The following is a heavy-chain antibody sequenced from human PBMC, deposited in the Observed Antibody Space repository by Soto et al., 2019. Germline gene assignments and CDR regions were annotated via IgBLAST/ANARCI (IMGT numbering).Heavy chain of an antibody. V-gene: IGHV4-39*01. CDR2: IYYSGST. CDR3: ARLGPPTLRYCTNGVCYYFDY. Sequence: SETLSLTCTVSGCSISISSYYWGWILQPPGKGLEWIGSIYYSGSTYYNPSLKSRVTISVDTSKNQFSLKLSSVTAADTAVYYCARLGPPTLRYCTNGVCYYFDYWGQGTLVTVSS. D-gene: IGHD2-8*01. CDR1: GCSISISSYY. J-gene: IGHJ4*02.